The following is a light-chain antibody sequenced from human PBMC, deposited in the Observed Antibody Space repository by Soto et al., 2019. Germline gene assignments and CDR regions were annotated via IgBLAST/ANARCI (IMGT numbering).Light chain of an antibody. CDR3: QPYSDWRT. CDR2: GAS. V-gene: IGKV3-15*01. CDR1: QSVSSN. Sequence: EIVMTQSPATLSVSPGERATLSCRASQSVSSNLAWYQQKPGQAPRLLIYGASTRATGIPARFSGSGSGTEFALTISSLQSEDFGVYCCQPYSDWRTFGQGTKLEIK. J-gene: IGKJ2*01.